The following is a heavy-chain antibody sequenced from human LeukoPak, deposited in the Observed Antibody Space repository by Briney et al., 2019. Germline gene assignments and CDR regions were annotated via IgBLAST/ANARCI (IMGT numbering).Heavy chain of an antibody. CDR2: ISAYNGNT. CDR3: ARVGYDSSGYRLIRGYLRDY. V-gene: IGHV1-18*01. Sequence: ASVKVSCKASGYTFTSYGISWVRQAPGQGLEWMGWISAYNGNTNYAQKLQGRVTMTTDTSTSTAYMELRSLRSDDTAVYYCARVGYDSSGYRLIRGYLRDYWGQGTLVTVSS. CDR1: GYTFTSYG. J-gene: IGHJ4*02. D-gene: IGHD3-22*01.